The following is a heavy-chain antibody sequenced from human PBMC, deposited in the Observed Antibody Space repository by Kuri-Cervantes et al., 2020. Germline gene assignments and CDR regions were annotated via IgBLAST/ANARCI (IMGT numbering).Heavy chain of an antibody. CDR2: ISYDGSNK. D-gene: IGHD2-8*01. V-gene: IGHV3-30*03. Sequence: GESLKISCAASGFTFSSYGMHWVRQAPGKGLEWVAVISYDGSNKYYADSVKGRFTISRDSSKNTPYLQMNSLRAEDTAVYYCARDGPNGRYYYYYYGMDVWGQGTTVTVSS. CDR3: ARDGPNGRYYYYYYGMDV. CDR1: GFTFSSYG. J-gene: IGHJ6*02.